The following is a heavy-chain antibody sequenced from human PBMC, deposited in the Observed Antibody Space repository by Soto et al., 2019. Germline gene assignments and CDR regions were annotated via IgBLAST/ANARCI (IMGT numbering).Heavy chain of an antibody. J-gene: IGHJ4*02. Sequence: PGGSLRLSCAASGFTLSSYMMNWVRQAPGQGLEWISYISNSGSSIDYADSVKGRFTISRDNAKNSLYLQMNSLRAEDTAVYYCAKERATTTAFDYWGQGALVTVSS. CDR3: AKERATTTAFDY. D-gene: IGHD4-17*01. CDR2: ISNSGSSI. V-gene: IGHV3-48*03. CDR1: GFTLSSYM.